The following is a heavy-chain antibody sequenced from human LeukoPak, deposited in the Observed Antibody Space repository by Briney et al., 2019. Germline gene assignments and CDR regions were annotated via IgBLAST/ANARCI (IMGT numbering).Heavy chain of an antibody. Sequence: PGGSLRLSCAASGFTVSSNYMSWVRQAPGEGLEWVSVIYSGGSTYYADSVKGRFTISRENSKNTLYLQMNSLRAEDTAVYYCVAVAGGGRVFDYWGQGTLVTVSS. CDR2: IYSGGST. V-gene: IGHV3-66*01. CDR1: GFTVSSNY. J-gene: IGHJ4*02. D-gene: IGHD6-13*01. CDR3: VAVAGGGRVFDY.